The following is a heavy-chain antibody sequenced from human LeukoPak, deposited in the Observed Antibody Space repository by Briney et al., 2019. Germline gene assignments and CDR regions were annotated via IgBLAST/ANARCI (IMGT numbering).Heavy chain of an antibody. CDR3: ARDSGTVNWFDP. Sequence: GASVKVSCKASGYTFTGYYMHRVRQAPGQGLEWMGWINPNSGGTNYAQKFQGRVTMTRDTSISTAYMELSRLRSDDTAVYYCARDSGTVNWFDPWGQGTLVTVSS. D-gene: IGHD1-1*01. CDR1: GYTFTGYY. V-gene: IGHV1-2*02. J-gene: IGHJ5*02. CDR2: INPNSGGT.